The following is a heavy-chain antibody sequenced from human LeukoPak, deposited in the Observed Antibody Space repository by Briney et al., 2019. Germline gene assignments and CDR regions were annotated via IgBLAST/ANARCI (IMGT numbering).Heavy chain of an antibody. J-gene: IGHJ5*02. V-gene: IGHV1-2*02. CDR2: INPNSGGT. D-gene: IGHD5-18*01. CDR3: ARDTAMVTYWFDP. CDR1: GCTFTVYY. Sequence: ASVKVSFKASGCTFTVYYIHWVRQAPGQGLEWMGWINPNSGGTNYAQKFQGRVTMTRGTSISTAYMELTRLRSDDTAVYYCARDTAMVTYWFDPWGQGTLVTVSS.